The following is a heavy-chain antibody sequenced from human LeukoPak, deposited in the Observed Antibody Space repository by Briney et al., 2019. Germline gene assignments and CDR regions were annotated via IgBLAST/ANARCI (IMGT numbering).Heavy chain of an antibody. CDR3: ARVSGYSYGYVGY. J-gene: IGHJ4*02. V-gene: IGHV4-39*07. CDR2: IYYSGST. CDR1: GGSISSSSYY. Sequence: ASETLSLTCTVSGGSISSSSYYWGWIRQPPGRGLEWIGSIYYSGSTHYNPSLKSRVTISVDTSKNQFSLKLSSVTAADTAVYYCARVSGYSYGYVGYWGQGTLVTVSS. D-gene: IGHD5-18*01.